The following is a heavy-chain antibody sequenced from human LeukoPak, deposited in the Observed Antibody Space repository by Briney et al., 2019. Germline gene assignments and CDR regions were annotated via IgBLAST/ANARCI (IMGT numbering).Heavy chain of an antibody. CDR3: ARVGYCSSTSCYRATGAFDI. CDR2: IYYSGST. CDR1: GGSISSYY. Sequence: SETLSLTCTVSGGSISSYYWSWIRQPPGKGLEWIGYIYYSGSTNYNPSFKSRVTISVDTSKNQFSLKLSSVTAADTAVYYCARVGYCSSTSCYRATGAFDIWGQGTMVTVSS. D-gene: IGHD2-2*02. J-gene: IGHJ3*02. V-gene: IGHV4-59*01.